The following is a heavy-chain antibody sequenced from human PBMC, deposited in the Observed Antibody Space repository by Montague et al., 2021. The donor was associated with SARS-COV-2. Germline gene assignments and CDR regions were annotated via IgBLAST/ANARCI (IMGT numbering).Heavy chain of an antibody. V-gene: IGHV3-30*04. CDR3: AMELVGAFDY. CDR2: ISYDGSNK. J-gene: IGHJ4*02. CDR1: GFTFSSYA. Sequence: SLRLSCAASGFTFSSYAMHWVRQAPGKGLEWVAVISYDGSNKYYADSVKGRFTISRDNSKNTLYLQMNSLRAEDTAVYYCAMELVGAFDYWGQGTLVTVSS. D-gene: IGHD1-26*01.